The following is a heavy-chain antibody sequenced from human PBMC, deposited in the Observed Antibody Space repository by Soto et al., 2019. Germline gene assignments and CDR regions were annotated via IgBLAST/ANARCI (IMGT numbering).Heavy chain of an antibody. D-gene: IGHD4-17*01. V-gene: IGHV4-30-4*01. Sequence: SETLSLTCTVFGGSVSIGDYLWSWIRQRPGKGLEWIGYIHDSGNTYYNPSLKSRVTISLDTSKNQFSLKVTSMTAADTAVYFCARARGGDSGDYASLFDRGGQGNRVTVS. CDR3: ARARGGDSGDYASLFDR. J-gene: IGHJ5*02. CDR2: IHDSGNT. CDR1: GGSVSIGDYL.